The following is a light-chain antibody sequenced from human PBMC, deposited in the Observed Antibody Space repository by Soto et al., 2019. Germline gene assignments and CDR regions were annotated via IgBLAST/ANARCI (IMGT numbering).Light chain of an antibody. Sequence: EIVMTQSPATLSVSPGERATLSCRASQSVSSNLAWYQQKPGQAPRLLIYGASTMATGIPARFSGSGSGTESALTISSLQSEDFAVYYCQQYNNWPPWTFGQGTKVEIK. V-gene: IGKV3-15*01. CDR3: QQYNNWPPWT. CDR2: GAS. CDR1: QSVSSN. J-gene: IGKJ1*01.